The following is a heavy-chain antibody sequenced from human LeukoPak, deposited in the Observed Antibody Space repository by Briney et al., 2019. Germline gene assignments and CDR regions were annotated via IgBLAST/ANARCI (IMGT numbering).Heavy chain of an antibody. Sequence: SETLSLTWTVSGGSISSYYWSWIRQPPVKGLEWIGYIYYSGGTNYNPSLKSRVTISVDTSKNQFSLKLSSVTAADTAVYYCAREVVTATQKNRFDPWGQGTLVTVSS. CDR2: IYYSGGT. CDR3: AREVVTATQKNRFDP. J-gene: IGHJ5*02. CDR1: GGSISSYY. V-gene: IGHV4-59*01. D-gene: IGHD2-21*02.